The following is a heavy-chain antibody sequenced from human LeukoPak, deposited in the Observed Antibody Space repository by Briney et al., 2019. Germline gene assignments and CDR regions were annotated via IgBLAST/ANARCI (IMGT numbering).Heavy chain of an antibody. CDR2: IYYSGST. Sequence: PSETLSLTCTVSGGSISSYYWSWIRQPPGKGLEWIGYIYYSGSTNYNPSLKSRVTISVDTSKNQFSLKLSSVTAADTAVYYCARDRRWYDHYYYYMDVWGKGTTVTISS. D-gene: IGHD4-23*01. V-gene: IGHV4-59*01. J-gene: IGHJ6*03. CDR1: GGSISSYY. CDR3: ARDRRWYDHYYYYMDV.